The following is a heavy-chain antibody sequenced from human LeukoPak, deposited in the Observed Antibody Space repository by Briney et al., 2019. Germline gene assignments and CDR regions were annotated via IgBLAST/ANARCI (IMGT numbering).Heavy chain of an antibody. V-gene: IGHV1-2*02. D-gene: IGHD2-15*01. J-gene: IGHJ5*02. CDR1: GYTFTGDY. Sequence: ASVKVSCKASGYTFTGDYIHWVRRAPGQGLEWMGWINPNTGGTDFAQKFQGRVTMTRDTSINTAYMELSRLRSDDTAVYYCARDRGYCIKTSCRRRFDPWGQGTLVTVSS. CDR2: INPNTGGT. CDR3: ARDRGYCIKTSCRRRFDP.